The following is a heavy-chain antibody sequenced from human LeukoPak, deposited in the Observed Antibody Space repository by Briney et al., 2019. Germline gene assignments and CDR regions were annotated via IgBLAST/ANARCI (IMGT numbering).Heavy chain of an antibody. CDR2: IYPGDSLT. D-gene: IGHD2-15*01. Sequence: GASVKISWQDSGYNFTNYWIGWVRQMPGKGLEWMGIIYPGDSLTRYSPSFQGHVTISADRSITTAYLQWSSLTAADTAMYYCARPLRDGSYDAFDIWGQGTRVTVSS. CDR3: ARPLRDGSYDAFDI. CDR1: GYNFTNYW. J-gene: IGHJ3*02. V-gene: IGHV5-51*01.